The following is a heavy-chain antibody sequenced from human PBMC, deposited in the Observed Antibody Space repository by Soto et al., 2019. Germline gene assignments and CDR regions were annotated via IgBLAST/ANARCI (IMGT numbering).Heavy chain of an antibody. J-gene: IGHJ6*02. Sequence: SETLSLTCTVSGGSISSGDYYWSWIRQHPGKGLEWIGYIYYSGSTNYNPSLKSRVTISVDTSKNQFSLKLSSVTAADTAVYYCARQGMVRGVIKDYYYGMDVWGQGTTVTVSS. CDR3: ARQGMVRGVIKDYYYGMDV. V-gene: IGHV4-30-4*08. D-gene: IGHD3-10*01. CDR1: GGSISSGDYY. CDR2: IYYSGST.